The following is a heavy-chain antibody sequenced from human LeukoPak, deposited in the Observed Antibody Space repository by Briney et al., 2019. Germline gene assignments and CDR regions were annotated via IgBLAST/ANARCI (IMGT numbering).Heavy chain of an antibody. CDR3: AIMHPYYDGSGYWVQ. CDR1: GFTFSSYA. J-gene: IGHJ4*02. Sequence: PGGSLRLSCAASGFTFSSYAMSWVRQAPGKGLEWVSGISTSGGSTSPADSVKGRFTTSRDNPRNTLYMQMNSLRAEDTAAYYCAIMHPYYDGSGYWVQWGQGTLVTVSS. V-gene: IGHV3-23*01. CDR2: ISTSGGST. D-gene: IGHD3-22*01.